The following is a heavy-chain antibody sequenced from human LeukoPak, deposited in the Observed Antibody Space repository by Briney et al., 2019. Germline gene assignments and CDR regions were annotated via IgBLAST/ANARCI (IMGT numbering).Heavy chain of an antibody. CDR3: ASSLLQLWSYGMDV. D-gene: IGHD5-18*01. CDR1: GFTVISNY. Sequence: GGSLSLSCAAYGFTVISNYMSWVRQAPGKGLEWGLVIYSGGSTYYADSVKGRFTITSHNSKNTLYLQMNSLRAEDTAVYYCASSLLQLWSYGMDVWGQGTTVTVSS. V-gene: IGHV3-53*04. J-gene: IGHJ6*02. CDR2: IYSGGST.